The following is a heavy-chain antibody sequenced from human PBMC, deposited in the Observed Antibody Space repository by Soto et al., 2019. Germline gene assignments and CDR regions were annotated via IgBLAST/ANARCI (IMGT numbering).Heavy chain of an antibody. J-gene: IGHJ5*02. D-gene: IGHD2-21*02. V-gene: IGHV4-31*03. Sequence: PSETLSLTCTVSGGSISSGDYYWSWVRQHPGKGLEWIGYRSYSGSTYYNPSLKSRVTIVVDTSRNQFSLRLSSVTAADTAVYYCAREGGPADCGGDCLYNWFDPWGQGTLVTVSS. CDR2: RSYSGST. CDR3: AREGGPADCGGDCLYNWFDP. CDR1: GGSISSGDYY.